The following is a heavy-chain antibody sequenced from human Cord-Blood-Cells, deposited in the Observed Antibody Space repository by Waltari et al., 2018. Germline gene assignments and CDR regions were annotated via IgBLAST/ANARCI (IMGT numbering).Heavy chain of an antibody. Sequence: QVQLVQSGAEVKNPGASVKVSCTVSGYTLPALAMHCVRQAPGKGLEWMGGFDPEDGETIYAQKFQGRVTMTEDTSTDTAYMELSSLRSEDTAVYYCATLGSYHDAFDIWGQGTMVTVSS. D-gene: IGHD1-26*01. CDR2: FDPEDGET. CDR3: ATLGSYHDAFDI. J-gene: IGHJ3*02. V-gene: IGHV1-24*01. CDR1: GYTLPALA.